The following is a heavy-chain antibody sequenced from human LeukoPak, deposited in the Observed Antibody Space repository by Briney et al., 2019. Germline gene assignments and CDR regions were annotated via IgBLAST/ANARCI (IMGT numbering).Heavy chain of an antibody. J-gene: IGHJ5*02. V-gene: IGHV4-34*01. CDR3: ARGPGTVGLSP. Sequence: SETLSLTCNVSGGSFTNYYWSWVRQAPEKGLEWIGQINHSGDTSYNPSLRSRITLSVDRSKNQFSLKVTSVTAADTGVYYCARGPGTVGLSPWGQGTLVTVSS. CDR1: GGSFTNYY. D-gene: IGHD1/OR15-1a*01. CDR2: INHSGDT.